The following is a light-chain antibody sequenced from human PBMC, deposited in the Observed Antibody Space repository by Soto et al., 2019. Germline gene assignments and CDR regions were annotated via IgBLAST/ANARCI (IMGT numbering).Light chain of an antibody. CDR1: QSISSW. CDR3: QQYNNYFWA. Sequence: IQMTQSPSTLSSSVGYRVTITCGASQSISSWLAWYQQKPGKAPKLLIYKASSLESGVPSRFSGSGSGTEFTLTISSLQPDDLATYYCQQYNNYFWAFGQGTKVDIK. CDR2: KAS. J-gene: IGKJ1*01. V-gene: IGKV1-5*03.